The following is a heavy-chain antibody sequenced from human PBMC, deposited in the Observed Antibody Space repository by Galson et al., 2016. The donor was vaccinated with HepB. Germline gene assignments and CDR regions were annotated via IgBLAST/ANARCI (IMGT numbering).Heavy chain of an antibody. CDR3: ASYDYVWGRLDY. CDR1: GGSFGRYS. J-gene: IGHJ4*02. Sequence: ETLSLTCAVFGGSFGRYSWTWLRQRPGKGLEWIGEINHRGKTKYNSSLNSRVTISVDTSKNQFSLKVTSVTAADTAVYYCASYDYVWGRLDYWGQGTLVTVSS. V-gene: IGHV4-34*01. D-gene: IGHD3-16*01. CDR2: INHRGKT.